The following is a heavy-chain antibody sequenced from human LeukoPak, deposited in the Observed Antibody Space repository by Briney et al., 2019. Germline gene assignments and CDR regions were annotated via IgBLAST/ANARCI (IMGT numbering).Heavy chain of an antibody. CDR1: GFTFSSYA. Sequence: GGSLRLSCAASGFTFSSYAMSWIRQAPGKGLEWVSYISSSGSTIYYADSVKGRFTISRDNAKNSLYLQMNSLRAEDTAVYYCARDAADYDFWSGYFLDKSYYYGMDVWGQGTTVTVSS. CDR2: ISSSGSTI. V-gene: IGHV3-11*01. CDR3: ARDAADYDFWSGYFLDKSYYYGMDV. D-gene: IGHD3-3*01. J-gene: IGHJ6*02.